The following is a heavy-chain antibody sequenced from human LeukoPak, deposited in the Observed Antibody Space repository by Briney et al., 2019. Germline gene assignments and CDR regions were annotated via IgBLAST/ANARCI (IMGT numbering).Heavy chain of an antibody. Sequence: HGESLKISCQGSGYSFASYWVGWVRQMPGKGLEWMGIIYPGDSDTRYSPSFQGQVTISADKSISTAYLQWSSLKASDTAMYYCARHESCSNGVCYQINSWGQGTLVTVSS. J-gene: IGHJ4*02. V-gene: IGHV5-51*01. D-gene: IGHD2-8*01. CDR3: ARHESCSNGVCYQINS. CDR2: IYPGDSDT. CDR1: GYSFASYW.